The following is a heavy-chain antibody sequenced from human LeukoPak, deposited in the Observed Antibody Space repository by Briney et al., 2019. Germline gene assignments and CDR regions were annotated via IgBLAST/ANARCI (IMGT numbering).Heavy chain of an antibody. V-gene: IGHV3-11*06. CDR2: ISSSSSYT. J-gene: IGHJ5*02. D-gene: IGHD3-9*01. CDR1: GFTFSDYY. CDR3: ARVRAGYLNYVNWFDP. Sequence: KPGGSLRLSCAASGFTFSDYYMSWIRQAPGKGLEWVSYISSSSSYTNYADSVKGRFTISRDNAKNSLYLQMNSLRAEDTAVYYCARVRAGYLNYVNWFDPWGQGTLVTVSS.